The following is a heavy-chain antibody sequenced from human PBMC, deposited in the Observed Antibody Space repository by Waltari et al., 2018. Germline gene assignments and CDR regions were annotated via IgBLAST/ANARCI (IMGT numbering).Heavy chain of an antibody. D-gene: IGHD1-26*01. CDR3: ARGATLGSVDY. CDR1: GYSFTSYW. CDR2: VGAGESGG. Sequence: EVQLVQSGAEVKKPGESLKISCKGSGYSFTSYWIGWVRQMPGKGREGMGGGGVGGGGGVGAGESGGRCGGALQGEGAMSADKCSSTGYVQWSSLEASDTAMYYCARGATLGSVDYWGQGTLVTVSS. V-gene: IGHV5-51*03. J-gene: IGHJ4*02.